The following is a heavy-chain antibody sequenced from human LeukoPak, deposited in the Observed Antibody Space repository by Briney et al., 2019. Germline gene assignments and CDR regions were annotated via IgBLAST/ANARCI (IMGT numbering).Heavy chain of an antibody. CDR3: ARGGRAGWSGTYEDSFDV. Sequence: GGSLRLSCAASGFTFSSYSMNWVRQAPGKGLEWVSSISSSSSYIYYADSVKGRFTISRDNAKNSLYLQMNSLRAEDTAVYYCARGGRAGWSGTYEDSFDVWGQGTVVTVSS. CDR2: ISSSSSYI. V-gene: IGHV3-21*01. D-gene: IGHD1-26*01. J-gene: IGHJ3*01. CDR1: GFTFSSYS.